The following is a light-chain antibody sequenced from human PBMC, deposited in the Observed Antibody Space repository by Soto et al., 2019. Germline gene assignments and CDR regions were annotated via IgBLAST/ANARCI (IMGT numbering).Light chain of an antibody. CDR3: QQYNNRWT. J-gene: IGKJ1*01. Sequence: EILMTQSPATLSVYPGERATLSCRASQSVSSNLAWYQQKPGQAPRLLIYGASTRATGIPARLSGSGSGTEFTLTISSLQSEDSAVYYCQQYNNRWTFGQGTKVDIK. V-gene: IGKV3-15*01. CDR1: QSVSSN. CDR2: GAS.